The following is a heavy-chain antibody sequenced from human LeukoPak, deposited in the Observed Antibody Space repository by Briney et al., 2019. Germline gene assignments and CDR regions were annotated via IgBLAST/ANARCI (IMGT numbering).Heavy chain of an antibody. CDR1: GYTLTELS. CDR2: FDPEDSET. CDR3: ATDSGGYSSGWYSNDY. J-gene: IGHJ4*02. D-gene: IGHD6-19*01. Sequence: ASVKVSCKVSGYTLTELSMHWVRQAPGKGLEWMGGFDPEDSETIYAQKFQGRVIMTEDTSTDTAYMELSSLRSEDTAVYYCATDSGGYSSGWYSNDYWGQGTLVTVSS. V-gene: IGHV1-24*01.